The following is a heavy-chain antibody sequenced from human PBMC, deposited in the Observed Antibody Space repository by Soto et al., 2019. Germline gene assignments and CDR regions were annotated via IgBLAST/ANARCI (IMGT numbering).Heavy chain of an antibody. CDR1: GFSFSGSA. V-gene: IGHV3-73*01. J-gene: IGHJ1*01. D-gene: IGHD6-19*01. CDR2: IRSKANNYAT. Sequence: EVQLVESGGGLVQPGGSLKLSCAASGFSFSGSALHWVRQASGKGLEWVGRIRSKANNYATTYDASVKGRFTISRDDSKSTAYLQMNRLKIEDTGVYYCTRGPYDSSGWYAQHWGQGTLLTVSS. CDR3: TRGPYDSSGWYAQH.